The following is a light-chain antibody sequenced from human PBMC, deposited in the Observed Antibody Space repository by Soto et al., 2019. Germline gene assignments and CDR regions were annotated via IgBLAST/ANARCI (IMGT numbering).Light chain of an antibody. Sequence: EIVMTQSPATLSVSPVERATLSCMASQSVSSNLAWYQQKPGQAPRLLIYGASTRAVNIPPRFSGGGSGTDFTLTISSLEPEDFATYYCHYRNGRPPITFGQGTRLEIK. CDR2: GAS. CDR1: QSVSSN. J-gene: IGKJ5*01. CDR3: HYRNGRPPIT. V-gene: IGKV3-15*01.